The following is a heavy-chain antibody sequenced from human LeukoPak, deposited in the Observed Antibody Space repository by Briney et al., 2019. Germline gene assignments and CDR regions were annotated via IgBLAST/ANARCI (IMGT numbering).Heavy chain of an antibody. CDR2: ISAYNGNT. J-gene: IGHJ5*02. CDR3: ARDLLDGGDPSWFDP. CDR1: GYTFTSYG. V-gene: IGHV1-18*01. D-gene: IGHD2-21*02. Sequence: GASVKVSCTASGYTFTSYGISWVRQAPGQGLEWMGWISAYNGNTNYAQKLQGRVTMTTDTSTSTAYMELRSLRSDDTAVYYCARDLLDGGDPSWFDPWGQGTLVTVSS.